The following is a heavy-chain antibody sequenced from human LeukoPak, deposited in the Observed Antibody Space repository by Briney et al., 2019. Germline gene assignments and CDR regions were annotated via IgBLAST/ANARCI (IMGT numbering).Heavy chain of an antibody. CDR3: ARRTGSYFGQFDS. V-gene: IGHV4-59*01. CDR2: IYYSGSV. Sequence: KPSETLLLTFWVSGGYIFADYWSWIRQPPGKGLEWIGYIYYSGSVYYNPSLQSRITISVDTSKNKFSLRLRSVTVADTAIYYCARRTGSYFGQFDSWGQGTLVTV. CDR1: GGYIFADY. J-gene: IGHJ4*02. D-gene: IGHD3-10*01.